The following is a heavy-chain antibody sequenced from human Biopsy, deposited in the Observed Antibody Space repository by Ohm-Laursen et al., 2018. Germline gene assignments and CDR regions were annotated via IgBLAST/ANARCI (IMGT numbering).Heavy chain of an antibody. J-gene: IGHJ1*01. CDR2: NIPILGTG. V-gene: IGHV1-69*06. CDR1: GGTFSRYG. CDR3: ATKLTGYFHH. D-gene: IGHD3-9*01. Sequence: SVKVSCKVPGGTFSRYGINWVRQAPGQGLEWLGGNIPILGTGNYAQKSQGRVTVAADTSTSTATMELRSLRSDDTAVYYCATKLTGYFHHWGQGTLVTVSS.